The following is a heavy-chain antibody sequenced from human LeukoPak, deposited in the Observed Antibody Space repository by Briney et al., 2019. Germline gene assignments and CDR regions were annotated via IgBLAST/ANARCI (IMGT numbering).Heavy chain of an antibody. CDR3: ARASMTHYAFDI. J-gene: IGHJ3*02. D-gene: IGHD6-6*01. V-gene: IGHV3-20*01. CDR2: TNWNGGST. CDR1: GFTFDDYG. Sequence: GGSLRLSCAASGFTFDDYGMSWVRQAPGKGLEWVSGTNWNGGSTGYADSVKGRFTISRDNAKNSLYLQMNSLRAEDTALYHCARASMTHYAFDIWGQGTMVTVSS.